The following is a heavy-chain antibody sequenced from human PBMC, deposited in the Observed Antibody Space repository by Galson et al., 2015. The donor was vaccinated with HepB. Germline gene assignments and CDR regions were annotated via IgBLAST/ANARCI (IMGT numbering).Heavy chain of an antibody. J-gene: IGHJ3*02. Sequence: SLRLSCAASGFTFSSYGMHWVRQAPGKGLEWVAVIWYDGSNKYYADSVKGRFTISGDNSKNTLYLQMNSLRAEDTAVYYCARDLAAAGRSNDAFDIWGQGTMVTVSS. D-gene: IGHD6-13*01. CDR1: GFTFSSYG. CDR2: IWYDGSNK. CDR3: ARDLAAAGRSNDAFDI. V-gene: IGHV3-33*01.